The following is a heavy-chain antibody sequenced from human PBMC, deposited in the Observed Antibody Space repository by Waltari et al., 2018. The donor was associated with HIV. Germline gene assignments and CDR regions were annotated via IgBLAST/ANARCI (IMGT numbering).Heavy chain of an antibody. D-gene: IGHD3-10*01. CDR2: ISGYNCNT. CDR3: ARGVSIVRGVMIRGHMDV. V-gene: IGHV1-18*01. CDR1: GYTFSAYT. Sequence: VQLVQSGAEMRKPGASVKVSCRASGYTFSAYTITWVRQAAGQGIEWMGWISGYNCNTNDAQKFQGSDNMTTDTSTSTAHMGLRSLRSDDTAVYYCARGVSIVRGVMIRGHMDVWGQGPTV. J-gene: IGHJ6*02.